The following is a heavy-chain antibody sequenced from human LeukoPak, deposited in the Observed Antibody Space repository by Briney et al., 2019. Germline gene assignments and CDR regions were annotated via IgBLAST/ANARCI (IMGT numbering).Heavy chain of an antibody. CDR1: GFTFKNYW. Sequence: PGGSLRLSCAASGFTFKNYWMSWVRQPPGKGLEWVSGINWNGGSTSYADSVKGRFVISRDNTKNSLYLQMSGLRAEDTAFYFCAREQQPSDFWGPGTLVAVSS. V-gene: IGHV3-20*04. J-gene: IGHJ4*02. CDR3: AREQQPSDF. CDR2: INWNGGST. D-gene: IGHD1-1*01.